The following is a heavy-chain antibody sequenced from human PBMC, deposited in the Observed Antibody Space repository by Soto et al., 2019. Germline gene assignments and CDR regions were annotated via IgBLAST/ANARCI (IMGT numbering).Heavy chain of an antibody. J-gene: IGHJ4*02. CDR2: IKYDESST. Sequence: EVQLVESGGGLVQPGGSLRLSCAASGFTFRNYWMHWVRQAPGKGLVWVSRIKYDESSTNYADSVYGRFTISRDNAKNTLYLLMNSLRGEDTAVYYCARGGWGAYYLDSWGQGTLVTVSS. CDR1: GFTFRNYW. V-gene: IGHV3-74*01. D-gene: IGHD1-26*01. CDR3: ARGGWGAYYLDS.